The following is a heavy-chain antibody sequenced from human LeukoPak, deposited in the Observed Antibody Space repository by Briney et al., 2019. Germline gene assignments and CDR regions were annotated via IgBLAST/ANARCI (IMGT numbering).Heavy chain of an antibody. CDR2: IYYGGNI. Sequence: RSETLSLTCGVSGFSITSTDWWGWLRQPPGKGLEWIGYIYYGGNIYYTPSLKSRVTMSVDTSRNQFSLKLSSVTAVDTAVYYCARYSGSYFDFWGQGSLVTVSS. J-gene: IGHJ4*02. CDR3: ARYSGSYFDF. V-gene: IGHV4-28*05. CDR1: GFSITSTDW. D-gene: IGHD1-26*01.